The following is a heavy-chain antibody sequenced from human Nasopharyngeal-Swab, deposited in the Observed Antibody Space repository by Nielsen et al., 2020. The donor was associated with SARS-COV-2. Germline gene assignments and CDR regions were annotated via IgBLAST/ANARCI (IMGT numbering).Heavy chain of an antibody. CDR3: ARSRPRWNYGMDV. V-gene: IGHV4-34*01. Sequence: WIRQPPGKGLEWIGEINHSGSTNYNPSLKSRVTISVDTSKNQFSLKVSSVTAAEPAVYYCARSRPRWNYGMDVWGQGTTVTVSS. CDR2: INHSGST. D-gene: IGHD4-23*01. J-gene: IGHJ6*02.